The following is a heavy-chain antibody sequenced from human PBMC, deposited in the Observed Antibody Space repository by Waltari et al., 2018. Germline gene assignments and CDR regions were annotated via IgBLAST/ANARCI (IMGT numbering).Heavy chain of an antibody. CDR2: ISYDGSNK. D-gene: IGHD1-26*01. J-gene: IGHJ3*02. Sequence: QVQLVESGGGVVQPGRSLRLSCAASGFTFSSYAMHWVRQAPGKGLEWVAVISYDGSNKYYADSVKGRFTISRDNSKNTLYLQMNSLRAEDTAVYYCAREHVGAAFDIWGQGTMVTVSS. CDR1: GFTFSSYA. CDR3: AREHVGAAFDI. V-gene: IGHV3-30-3*01.